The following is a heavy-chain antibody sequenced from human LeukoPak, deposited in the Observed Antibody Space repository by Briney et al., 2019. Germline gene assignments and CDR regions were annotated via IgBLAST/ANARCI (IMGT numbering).Heavy chain of an antibody. Sequence: GGSLRLSCAASGFTFSSYEMNWVRQAPGKGLEWVSYISSTGGTIYYADSVKGRFTISRDNAKNSLYLQMNSLRAEDTAVYYCARYKHDPSFDYWGQGTLVTVSS. CDR3: ARYKHDPSFDY. CDR1: GFTFSSYE. CDR2: ISSTGGTI. V-gene: IGHV3-48*03. J-gene: IGHJ4*02. D-gene: IGHD1-1*01.